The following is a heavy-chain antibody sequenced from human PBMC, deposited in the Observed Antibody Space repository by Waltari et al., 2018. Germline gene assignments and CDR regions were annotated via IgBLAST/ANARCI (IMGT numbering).Heavy chain of an antibody. CDR2: ISWDGGRT. Sequence: EVQLVEYGGVVVQPGGSLRVCCAASGFTFDDHTMHWVRQAPGKGLEWVSLISWDGGRTDYADSVKGRFTISRDNSKNSLYLQMNSLRTEDTALYYCAKDSGGSRAYFDYWGQGTLVTVSS. D-gene: IGHD2-15*01. V-gene: IGHV3-43*01. J-gene: IGHJ4*02. CDR1: GFTFDDHT. CDR3: AKDSGGSRAYFDY.